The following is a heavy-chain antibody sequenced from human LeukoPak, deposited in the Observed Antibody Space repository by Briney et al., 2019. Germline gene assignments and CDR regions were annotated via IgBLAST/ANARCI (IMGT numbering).Heavy chain of an antibody. D-gene: IGHD2-2*01. Sequence: ASVKVSCMASGYSFTSFGLSWVRQAPGQGPEWMGWISAASVSTNYAQKFQDRVTMTTDTSTTTVYMELRSLRSDDTAVYYCAKEQEGPAIGGVFDYWGQRTVVTDSS. CDR2: ISAASVST. J-gene: IGHJ4*02. CDR3: AKEQEGPAIGGVFDY. V-gene: IGHV1-18*01. CDR1: GYSFTSFG.